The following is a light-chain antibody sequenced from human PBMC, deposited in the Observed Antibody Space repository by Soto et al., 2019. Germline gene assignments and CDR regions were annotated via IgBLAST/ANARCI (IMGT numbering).Light chain of an antibody. CDR2: GAS. Sequence: EIVMTQSPATLSVSPGERATLSCRASQSVSSNLAWYQQTPGQAPRLLIYGASTRATGIPARFSGSGSGTEFTLTISSLQSEDFATYYCQHYNSYSEAFGQGTKVDIK. CDR1: QSVSSN. V-gene: IGKV3-15*01. J-gene: IGKJ1*01. CDR3: QHYNSYSEA.